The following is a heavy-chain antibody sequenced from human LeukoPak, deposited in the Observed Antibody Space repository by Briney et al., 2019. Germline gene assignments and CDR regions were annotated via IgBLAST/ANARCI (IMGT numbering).Heavy chain of an antibody. J-gene: IGHJ4*02. V-gene: IGHV4-39*01. CDR3: ARLKWLAFDY. CDR2: IYYSGST. Sequence: PSEALSLTCTVSGGSTSSSSYYWGWIRQPPGKGLEWIGSIYYSGSTYYNPSLKSRVTISVDTSKNQFSLKLSSVTAADTAVYYCARLKWLAFDYWGQGTLVTVSS. D-gene: IGHD6-19*01. CDR1: GGSTSSSSYY.